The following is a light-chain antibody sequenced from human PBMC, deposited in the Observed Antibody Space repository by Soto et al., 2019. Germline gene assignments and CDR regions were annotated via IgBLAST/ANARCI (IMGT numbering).Light chain of an antibody. CDR2: DVS. CDR3: SSWATSNFPYI. CDR1: SSDVGGYNY. Sequence: QSVLTQPRSVSGSPGQSVTISCTGTSSDVGGYNYVSWYQQHPGKAPKLMIYDVSKRPSGVPDRFSGSKSGNTASLTISGLQAEDEADYYCSSWATSNFPYIFGTGTKVTVL. V-gene: IGLV2-11*01. J-gene: IGLJ1*01.